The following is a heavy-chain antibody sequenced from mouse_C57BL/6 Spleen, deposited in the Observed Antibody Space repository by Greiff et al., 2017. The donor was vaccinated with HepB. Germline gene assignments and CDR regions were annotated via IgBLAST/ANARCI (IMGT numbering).Heavy chain of an antibody. V-gene: IGHV1-55*01. J-gene: IGHJ2*01. CDR2: IYPGSGST. D-gene: IGHD1-1*01. Sequence: QVHVKQPGAELVKPGASVKMSCKASGYTFTSYWITWVKQRPGQGLEWIGDIYPGSGSTNYNEKFKSKATLTVDTSSSTAYMQLSSLTSEDSAVYYCARNYYGSDYFDYWGQGTTLTVSS. CDR1: GYTFTSYW. CDR3: ARNYYGSDYFDY.